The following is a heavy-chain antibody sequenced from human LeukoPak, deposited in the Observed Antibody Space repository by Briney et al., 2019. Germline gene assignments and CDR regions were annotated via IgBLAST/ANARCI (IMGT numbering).Heavy chain of an antibody. Sequence: PSETLSLTCTLSGGSLSSYYWSWIRHPPGEGLGWVGYIYYSGSTNYTPSLKSRVTISVDTSKSQFSLKLSSVTAADTAVYYCARVGTYGSGSYLSWLDYWGQGTLVTVSS. CDR3: ARVGTYGSGSYLSWLDY. CDR1: GGSLSSYY. V-gene: IGHV4-59*01. CDR2: IYYSGST. J-gene: IGHJ4*02. D-gene: IGHD3-10*01.